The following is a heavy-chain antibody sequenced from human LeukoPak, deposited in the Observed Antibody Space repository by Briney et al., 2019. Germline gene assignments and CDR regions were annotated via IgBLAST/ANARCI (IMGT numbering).Heavy chain of an antibody. J-gene: IGHJ4*02. Sequence: GGSLQISWKGSGYSLTNYWIGWGRPMPGKGLEWMGIIYPGESDTRYSPSFQGQVTISADKSISTAYLQWSSLKASDTAMYYCARASGYSSSWYLDYWGQGTLVTVSS. CDR2: IYPGESDT. CDR1: GYSLTNYW. CDR3: ARASGYSSSWYLDY. D-gene: IGHD6-13*01. V-gene: IGHV5-51*01.